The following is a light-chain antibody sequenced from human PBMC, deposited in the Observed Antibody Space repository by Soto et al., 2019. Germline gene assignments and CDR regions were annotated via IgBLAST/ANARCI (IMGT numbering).Light chain of an antibody. CDR1: QTLLYSDGDTY. CDR3: MQSADWPPFT. Sequence: DFVMTQSPLSLPVALGQPASISCRSSQTLLYSDGDTYLSWFHQRPGQTPRRLIYKVSNRDSGDPDRFSGSGSGTDFTLKISRVEAEDVGVYYCMQSADWPPFTFGQGTKLEIE. V-gene: IGKV2-30*01. CDR2: KVS. J-gene: IGKJ2*01.